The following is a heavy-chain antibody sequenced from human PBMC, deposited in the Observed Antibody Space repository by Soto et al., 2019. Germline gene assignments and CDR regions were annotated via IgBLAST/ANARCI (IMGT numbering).Heavy chain of an antibody. D-gene: IGHD3-16*01. J-gene: IGHJ4*02. CDR1: GDSVSGNSAA. CDR3: AFGNLSYYFDY. Sequence: SQTLSLTCAISGDSVSGNSAAWNWIRQSPSRGLEWLGRTYYRSRWYNDYAVSVKSRITVSRDNSKNTLFLQMNSLRAEDTAVYHCAFGNLSYYFDYWGQGTPVTVSS. CDR2: TYYRSRWYN. V-gene: IGHV6-1*01.